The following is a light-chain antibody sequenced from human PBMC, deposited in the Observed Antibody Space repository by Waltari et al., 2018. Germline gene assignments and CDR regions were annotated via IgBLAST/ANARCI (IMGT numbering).Light chain of an antibody. CDR3: ATWDGSLSVVL. J-gene: IGLJ2*01. CDR2: DNN. V-gene: IGLV1-51*01. Sequence: QSVLTQPPSVSAAPGQKVTISCTSSTSTIGNNYVSWYQQHPGTAPKLLIYDNNKRPSGIPDRFSGSNSGTSATLGITGLQTGDEADYYCATWDGSLSVVLFGGGTKVTVL. CDR1: TSTIGNNY.